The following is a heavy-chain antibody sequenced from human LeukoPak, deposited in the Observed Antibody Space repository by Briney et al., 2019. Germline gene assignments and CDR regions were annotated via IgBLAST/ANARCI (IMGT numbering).Heavy chain of an antibody. CDR2: INHSGST. Sequence: SETLSLTCAVYGGSFSGYYWSWLRQPPGKGLEWIGEINHSGSTNYNPSLKSRVTISVDTSKNQFSLKLSSVTAADTAVYYCARAGYYYDSSGYYSGPPDYWGQGTLVTVSS. D-gene: IGHD3-22*01. CDR1: GGSFSGYY. V-gene: IGHV4-34*01. CDR3: ARAGYYYDSSGYYSGPPDY. J-gene: IGHJ4*02.